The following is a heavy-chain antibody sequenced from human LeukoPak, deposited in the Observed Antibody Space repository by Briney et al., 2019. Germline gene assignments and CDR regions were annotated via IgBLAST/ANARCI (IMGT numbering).Heavy chain of an antibody. Sequence: ASVKVSCKASGYTFTSYGISWVRQAPGQGLEWMGRISAYNGNTNYAQKLQGRVTMTTDTSTSTAYMELRSLRSDDTAVYYCARAGYSSGWGYFDYWGQGTLVTVSS. CDR1: GYTFTSYG. CDR2: ISAYNGNT. V-gene: IGHV1-18*01. D-gene: IGHD6-25*01. CDR3: ARAGYSSGWGYFDY. J-gene: IGHJ4*02.